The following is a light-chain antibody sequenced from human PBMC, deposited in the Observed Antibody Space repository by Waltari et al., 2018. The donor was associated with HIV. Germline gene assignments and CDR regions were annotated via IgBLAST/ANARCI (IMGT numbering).Light chain of an antibody. V-gene: IGLV3-25*03. Sequence: SHELPQTPSVSVSPGQTARISSSRAALPKNYSSWDGQKPGQAPFSIIYKDIERPSGIPERISGSRSGTGVTLTISDVQAEDEGDYYCQSTDHDGTWVFGGGTKLTVL. J-gene: IGLJ3*02. CDR3: QSTDHDGTWV. CDR2: KDI. CDR1: ALPKNY.